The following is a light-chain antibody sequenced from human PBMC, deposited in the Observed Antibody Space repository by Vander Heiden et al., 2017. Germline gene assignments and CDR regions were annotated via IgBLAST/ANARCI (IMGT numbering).Light chain of an antibody. CDR1: QSTSTP. CDR2: AAS. Sequence: IQPSQSPSSLCASIGDTATIACRARQSTSTPTNRDQQTPGKAPKFLNCAASMLQNGVPSMFSGRGSGTDFTLTISSLQLEDFATYYCQQSITPPLTFGGGTKVEI. V-gene: IGKV1-39*01. CDR3: QQSITPPLT. J-gene: IGKJ4*01.